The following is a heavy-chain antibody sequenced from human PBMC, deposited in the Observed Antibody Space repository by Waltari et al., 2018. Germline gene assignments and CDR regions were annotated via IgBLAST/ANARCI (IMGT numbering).Heavy chain of an antibody. D-gene: IGHD6-13*01. V-gene: IGHV1-69*05. J-gene: IGHJ3*02. CDR3: ARVSEWSSRPNDAFDI. CDR2: IIPIFGTA. CDR1: GGTFSSYA. Sequence: QVQLVQSGAEVKKPGSSVKVSCQASGGTFSSYAISWVRPAPGQGLEWMGGIIPIFGTANYAQKCQGRVTITTDESTSTAYMELSSLRSEDTAVYYCARVSEWSSRPNDAFDIWGQGTMVTVSS.